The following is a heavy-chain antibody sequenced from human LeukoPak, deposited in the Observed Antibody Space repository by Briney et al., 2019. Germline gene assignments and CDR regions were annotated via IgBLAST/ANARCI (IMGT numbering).Heavy chain of an antibody. CDR1: GFSFSIYA. Sequence: TGGSLRLSCAASGFSFSIYAVNWVRQAPGKGLEWVSSIISGSSYIYYADSVKGRFTISRDNAKKSLYLQMNSRRAEDTAVYYCARRPAAMKGEDYWGERTLVTVSS. V-gene: IGHV3-21*01. CDR3: ARRPAAMKGEDY. J-gene: IGHJ4*02. D-gene: IGHD2-2*01. CDR2: IISGSSYI.